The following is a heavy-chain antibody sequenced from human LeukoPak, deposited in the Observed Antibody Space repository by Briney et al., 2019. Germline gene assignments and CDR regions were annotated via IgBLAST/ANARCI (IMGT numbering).Heavy chain of an antibody. CDR2: IFYSGST. Sequence: PSETLSLTCTVSGGSISTSNYYWGWVRQPPGKALEWIGNIFYSGSTYYSPSLKSRVTISVDTSKNQFSLKLSSVTAADTAVYYCARGGYYGSGNDFGFDPWGQGTLVTVSS. D-gene: IGHD3-10*01. CDR3: ARGGYYGSGNDFGFDP. CDR1: GGSISTSNYY. J-gene: IGHJ5*02. V-gene: IGHV4-39*07.